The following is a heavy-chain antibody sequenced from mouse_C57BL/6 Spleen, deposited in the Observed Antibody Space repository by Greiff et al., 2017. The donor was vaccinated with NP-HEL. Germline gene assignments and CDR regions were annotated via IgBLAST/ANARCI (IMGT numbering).Heavy chain of an antibody. D-gene: IGHD1-1*01. V-gene: IGHV14-1*01. CDR3: TTSFITTVVATRDD. CDR1: GFNIKDYY. Sequence: VQLQQSGAELVRPGASVKLSCTASGFNIKDYYMHWVKQRPEQGLEWIGRIDPEDGDTEYAPKFQGKATMTADTSSNTAYLQLSSLTSEDSAVYYCTTSFITTVVATRDDWGQGTTLTVSS. CDR2: IDPEDGDT. J-gene: IGHJ2*01.